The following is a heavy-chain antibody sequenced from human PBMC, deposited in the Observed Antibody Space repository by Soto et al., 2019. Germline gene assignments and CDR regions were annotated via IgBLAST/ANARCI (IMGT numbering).Heavy chain of an antibody. CDR1: GGTFSSYT. CDR2: IIPILGIA. CDR3: ARDRGRYNWNYGWFDP. D-gene: IGHD1-7*01. J-gene: IGHJ5*02. Sequence: SVKVSCKASGGTFSSYTISWVRQAPGQGLEWMGRIIPILGIANYAQKFQGRVTITADKSTSTAYMELSSLRSEDTAVYYCARDRGRYNWNYGWFDPWGQGTLVTVSS. V-gene: IGHV1-69*04.